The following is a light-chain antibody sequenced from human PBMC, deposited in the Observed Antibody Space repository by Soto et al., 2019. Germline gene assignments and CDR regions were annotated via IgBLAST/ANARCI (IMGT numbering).Light chain of an antibody. J-gene: IGLJ3*02. CDR1: SSNIGSNT. CDR3: AAWDDSLNGRV. Sequence: QSVLTQPPSESGTPGQRVTISCSGSSSNIGSNTVNWYQQLPGTAPILLIYSNNQLPSGVPDRFSGSKYGTSASLAISGLQSEDESDYYCAAWDDSLNGRVFGGGTKLTVL. CDR2: SNN. V-gene: IGLV1-44*01.